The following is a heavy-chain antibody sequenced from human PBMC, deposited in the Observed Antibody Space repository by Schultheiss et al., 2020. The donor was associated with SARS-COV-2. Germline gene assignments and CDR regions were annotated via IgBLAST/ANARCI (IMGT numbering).Heavy chain of an antibody. CDR1: GFTFDDYT. Sequence: GESLKISCAASGFTFDDYTMHWVRQAPGKGLEWVSLISWDGGSTYYADSVKGRFTISRDNSKNSLYLQMNSLRTEDTALYYCAKETKNSSGWYGPFDYWGQGTLVTVSS. CDR2: ISWDGGST. D-gene: IGHD6-19*01. V-gene: IGHV3-43*01. CDR3: AKETKNSSGWYGPFDY. J-gene: IGHJ4*02.